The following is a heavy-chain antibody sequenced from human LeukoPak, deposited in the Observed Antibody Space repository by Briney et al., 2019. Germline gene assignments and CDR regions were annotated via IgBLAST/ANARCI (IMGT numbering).Heavy chain of an antibody. CDR3: VRNRGDFDY. J-gene: IGHJ4*02. CDR2: INQDESEK. CDR1: EFTFSKYW. Sequence: GGSLRLSCVASEFTFSKYWMSWVRQSPGKGLEWVANINQDESEKYYVDSVKGRFTISRNNAKNSLYLQMNSLRAEDTAMYYCVRNRGDFDYWGQGTLVTVSS. D-gene: IGHD2/OR15-2a*01. V-gene: IGHV3-7*01.